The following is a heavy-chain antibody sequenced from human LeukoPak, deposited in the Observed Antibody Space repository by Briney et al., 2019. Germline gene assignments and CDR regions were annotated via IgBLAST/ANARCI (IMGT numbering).Heavy chain of an antibody. Sequence: PGESLKISCKGSGYSFSNDWIGWVRQMPGKGLEWMGISYRGSYDTRYSPSFQGQVTISADKSISTAYLQWSSLEASDTAMYYCARRGCNGGSCYGYWGQGTLVTASS. CDR2: SYRGSYDT. V-gene: IGHV5-51*01. CDR3: ARRGCNGGSCYGY. D-gene: IGHD2-15*01. CDR1: GYSFSNDW. J-gene: IGHJ4*02.